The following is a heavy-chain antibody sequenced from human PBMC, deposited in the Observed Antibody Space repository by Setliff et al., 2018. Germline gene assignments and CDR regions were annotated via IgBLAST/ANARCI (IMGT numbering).Heavy chain of an antibody. CDR3: ARAHTWSLPNDNSGYPGWFDP. J-gene: IGHJ5*02. V-gene: IGHV4-38-2*01. CDR1: GFSISSGYY. D-gene: IGHD3-22*01. CDR2: IHHSGKA. Sequence: SETLSLTRAVSGFSISSGYYWGWIRQPPGKGLEWIVNIHHSGKAYYNPSLKSRVTMSVDTSKNHVSLKLSSVTAADTAVYYCARAHTWSLPNDNSGYPGWFDPWGQGTLVTVSS.